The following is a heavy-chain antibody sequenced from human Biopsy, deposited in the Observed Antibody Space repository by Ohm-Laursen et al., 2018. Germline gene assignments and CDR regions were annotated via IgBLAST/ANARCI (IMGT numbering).Heavy chain of an antibody. V-gene: IGHV1-69*06. D-gene: IGHD2-15*01. CDR2: IIPIFDTA. J-gene: IGHJ4*02. Sequence: SVKVSCKTSGGTLSNYAINWVRQAPGQGLEWMGGIIPIFDTANYAQKFQGRVTITADKSTFTAYMELSSLRSEDTAVYYCASDLLGREGYCGGRNCQIAYWGQGTLVTVSS. CDR1: GGTLSNYA. CDR3: ASDLLGREGYCGGRNCQIAY.